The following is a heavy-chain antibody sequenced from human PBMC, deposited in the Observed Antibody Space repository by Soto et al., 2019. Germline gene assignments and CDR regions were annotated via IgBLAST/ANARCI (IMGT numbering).Heavy chain of an antibody. D-gene: IGHD3-22*01. CDR2: ISYDGSNK. CDR3: ARDGPGITMIVHLFDP. V-gene: IGHV3-30*03. J-gene: IGHJ5*02. Sequence: GGSLRLSCAASGFTFSSYGMHWVRQAPGKGLEWVALISYDGSNKYYADSVKGRFTISRDNAKNSLYLQMNSLRAEDTAVYYCARDGPGITMIVHLFDPWRQGTLVTV. CDR1: GFTFSSYG.